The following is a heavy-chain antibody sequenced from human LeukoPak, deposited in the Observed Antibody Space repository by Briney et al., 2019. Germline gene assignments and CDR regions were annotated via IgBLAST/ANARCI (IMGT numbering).Heavy chain of an antibody. CDR2: ISGSGGST. J-gene: IGHJ4*02. CDR1: GFTFSSYA. CDR3: ATSFLLWFGEEDY. D-gene: IGHD3-10*01. Sequence: GGSLRLSCAASGFTFSSYAMSWVRQAPGKGLEWVSAISGSGGSTYYADSVKGRFTISRDNSKNTLYLQMNSLRAEDTAVYYCATSFLLWFGEEDYWGQGTLVTASS. V-gene: IGHV3-23*01.